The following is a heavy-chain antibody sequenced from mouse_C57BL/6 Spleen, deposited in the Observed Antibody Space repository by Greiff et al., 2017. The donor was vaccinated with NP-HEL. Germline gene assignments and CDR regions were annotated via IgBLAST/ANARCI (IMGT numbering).Heavy chain of an antibody. J-gene: IGHJ4*01. CDR1: GYTFTSYW. D-gene: IGHD2-2*01. Sequence: VQLQQPGAELVKPGASVKMSCKASGYTFTSYWITWVKQRPGQGLEWIGDIYPGSGSTNYNEKFKSKATLTVDTSSSTAYMQLSSLTSEDSAVYYCARCPYGYDVAMDYWGQGTSVTVSS. CDR2: IYPGSGST. CDR3: ARCPYGYDVAMDY. V-gene: IGHV1-55*01.